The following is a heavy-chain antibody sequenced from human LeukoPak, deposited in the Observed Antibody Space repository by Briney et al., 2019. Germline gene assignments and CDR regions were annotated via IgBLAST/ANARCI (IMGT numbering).Heavy chain of an antibody. J-gene: IGHJ6*03. D-gene: IGHD5-18*01. CDR1: GFTFDDYG. CDR2: INSDGSTT. Sequence: GGSLRLSCAASGFTFDDYGLSWVRQAPGKGLVWVSRINSDGSTTTYADSVKGRFTISRDNAKNTLYLQMNSLTAEYTAVYYCARDRRLWNMDVWGTGTTVTISS. CDR3: ARDRRLWNMDV. V-gene: IGHV3-74*01.